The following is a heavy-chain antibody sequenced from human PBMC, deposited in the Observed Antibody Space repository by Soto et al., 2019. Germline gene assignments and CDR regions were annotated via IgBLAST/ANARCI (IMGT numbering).Heavy chain of an antibody. CDR3: AGSKVRIKSWFDP. CDR1: GYTFTSYA. J-gene: IGHJ5*02. CDR2: INAGNGNT. Sequence: ASVKVSCKASGYTFTSYAMHWVRQAPGQRLEWMGWINAGNGNTKYSQKFQGRVTITRDTSASTAYMELSSLRSEDTAVYYCAGSKVRIKSWFDPWGQGTLVTVSS. V-gene: IGHV1-3*01. D-gene: IGHD3-10*01.